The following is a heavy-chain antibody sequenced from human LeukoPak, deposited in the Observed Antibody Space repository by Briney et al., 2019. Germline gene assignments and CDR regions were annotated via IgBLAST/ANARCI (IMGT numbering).Heavy chain of an antibody. CDR3: TTDVGLSGSYTPTDI. V-gene: IGHV4-39*07. Sequence: SETLSLTCTVSGGSISSSSYYWGWIRQPPGKGLEWIGSIYYSGSTYYNPSLKSRVTISVDTSKNQFSLKLSSVTAADTAVYYCTTDVGLSGSYTPTDIWGQGTMVTVSS. J-gene: IGHJ3*02. CDR1: GGSISSSSYY. D-gene: IGHD1-26*01. CDR2: IYYSGST.